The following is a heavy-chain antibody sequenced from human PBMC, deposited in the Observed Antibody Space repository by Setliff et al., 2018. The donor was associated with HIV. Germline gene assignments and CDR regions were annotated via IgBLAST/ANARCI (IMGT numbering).Heavy chain of an antibody. D-gene: IGHD6-19*01. CDR2: IRYDDTYK. J-gene: IGHJ4*02. CDR3: AKNLYRSPWSPLDY. Sequence: LRLSCAASAFTFSSYGMHWVRQAPGKGLEWVAFIRYDDTYKFYADSVKGRFTISRGNSKNTLYLQMNSLRVVDTAVYFCAKNLYRSPWSPLDYWGQGALVTVSS. V-gene: IGHV3-30*02. CDR1: AFTFSSYG.